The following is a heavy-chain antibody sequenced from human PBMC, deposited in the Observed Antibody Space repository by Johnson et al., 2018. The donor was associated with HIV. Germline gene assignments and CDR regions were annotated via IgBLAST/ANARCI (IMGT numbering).Heavy chain of an antibody. Sequence: VGGEVQPGRSLRLSCAASGFTFSGYGMYWVRQAPGKGLEWVAVISYDGSNKYYAESVKGRFTISRDNSKNTLFLQMNSLRAEDTAVYYCARGFEQLDDAFDIWGQGTMVTVSS. D-gene: IGHD1-1*01. CDR1: GFTFSGYG. J-gene: IGHJ3*02. CDR2: ISYDGSNK. CDR3: ARGFEQLDDAFDI. V-gene: IGHV3-30*03.